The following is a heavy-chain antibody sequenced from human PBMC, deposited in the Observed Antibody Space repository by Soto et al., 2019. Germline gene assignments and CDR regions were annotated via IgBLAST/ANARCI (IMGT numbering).Heavy chain of an antibody. J-gene: IGHJ3*02. Sequence: SETLSLTCTVSGGSISSYYWSWIRQPPGKGLEWIGYIYYSGSTNYNPSLKSRVTISVDTSKNQFSLKLSSVTAADTAVYYCARVADDYKGGSAFDIWGQGTMVTVSS. V-gene: IGHV4-59*08. D-gene: IGHD4-4*01. CDR1: GGSISSYY. CDR3: ARVADDYKGGSAFDI. CDR2: IYYSGST.